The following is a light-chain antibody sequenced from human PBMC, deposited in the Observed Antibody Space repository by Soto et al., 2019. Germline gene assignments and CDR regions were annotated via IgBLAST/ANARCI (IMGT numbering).Light chain of an antibody. CDR2: EVS. CDR1: SSDVGDYNY. J-gene: IGLJ1*01. V-gene: IGLV2-8*01. CDR3: SSYAGFNNFYV. Sequence: QSALAQPSSASGSPGQSVTISCTGTSSDVGDYNYVSWYQQHPGKAPKLMIYEVSKRPSGVPDRFSGSKSANTASLTVSGLQAEDEADYYCSSYAGFNNFYVFGTGTKVTVL.